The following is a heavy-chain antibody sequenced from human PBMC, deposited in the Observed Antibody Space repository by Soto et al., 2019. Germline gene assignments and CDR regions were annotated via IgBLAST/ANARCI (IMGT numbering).Heavy chain of an antibody. V-gene: IGHV3-66*01. D-gene: IGHD6-19*01. CDR3: ARDMNQYSSGWWYYGMDV. Sequence: GGSLRLSCAASGFTVSSSYMSWVRQAPGKGLEWVSVIYSGGNIHYADSVKGRFTISRDNSKNTLYLQMNSLRAEDTAVYYCARDMNQYSSGWWYYGMDVWGQGTTVTVSS. CDR1: GFTVSSSY. CDR2: IYSGGNI. J-gene: IGHJ6*02.